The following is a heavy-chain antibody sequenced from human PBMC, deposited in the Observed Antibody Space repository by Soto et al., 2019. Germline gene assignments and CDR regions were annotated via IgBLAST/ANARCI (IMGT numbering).Heavy chain of an antibody. V-gene: IGHV3-74*01. CDR2: ISNYGRI. D-gene: IGHD3-9*01. CDR3: ARGGLAPFDH. CDR1: GVSVGNYW. J-gene: IGHJ4*02. Sequence: WGSLRLSCAASGVSVGNYWMHWVRQAPGKGLVWVSRISNYGRINYADSVKDRFIISRDAARSELYLQLNDLRVEDTGTYDCARGGLAPFDHWGQGALDTVSS.